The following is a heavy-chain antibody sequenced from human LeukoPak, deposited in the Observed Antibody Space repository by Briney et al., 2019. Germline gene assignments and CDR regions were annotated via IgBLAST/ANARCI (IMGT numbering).Heavy chain of an antibody. J-gene: IGHJ6*04. CDR2: ISSSSSYI. V-gene: IGHV3-21*01. D-gene: IGHD5-12*01. Sequence: GGSLRLSCAASGFTFSSYSMNWVRQAPGKGREWGSSISSSSSYIYYADSVKGRFTISRDNAKNSLYLQINSVSAEATAVYYCARDFVVATTQYYYYYGMDVWGKGTTVTVSS. CDR3: ARDFVVATTQYYYYYGMDV. CDR1: GFTFSSYS.